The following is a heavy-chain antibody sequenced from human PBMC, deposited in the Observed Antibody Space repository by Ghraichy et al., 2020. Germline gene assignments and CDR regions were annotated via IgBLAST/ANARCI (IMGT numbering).Heavy chain of an antibody. V-gene: IGHV3-21*01. CDR2: ISSSSYYI. Sequence: GGSLRLSCAASGFTFSSYSMNWVRQAPGKGLEWVSSISSSSYYIYNADSVKGRFTISRDNAKNSLYLQMNSLRAEDTAVYYCARTSLVRGVVIYYFDYWGQGTLVTVSS. D-gene: IGHD3-10*01. J-gene: IGHJ4*02. CDR3: ARTSLVRGVVIYYFDY. CDR1: GFTFSSYS.